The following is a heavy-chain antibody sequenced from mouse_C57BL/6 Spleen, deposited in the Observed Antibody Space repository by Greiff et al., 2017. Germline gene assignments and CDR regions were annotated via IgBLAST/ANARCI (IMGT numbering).Heavy chain of an antibody. J-gene: IGHJ2*01. CDR1: GFTFSSYG. Sequence: EVKLMESGGDLVKPGGSLKLSCAASGFTFSSYGMSWVRQTPDKRLEWVATISSGGSYTYYPDSVKGRFTISRDNAKNTLYLQMSSLKSEDTAMYYCARHDGNYVGDFDYWGQGTMLTVSS. CDR2: ISSGGSYT. D-gene: IGHD2-1*01. V-gene: IGHV5-6*01. CDR3: ARHDGNYVGDFDY.